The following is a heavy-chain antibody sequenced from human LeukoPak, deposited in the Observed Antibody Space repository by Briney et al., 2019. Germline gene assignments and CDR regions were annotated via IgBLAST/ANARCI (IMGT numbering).Heavy chain of an antibody. Sequence: GGSLRLSCVGSGFIFSSYDMGWVRQAPGKGLEWVSSISRAGDRTYYEDSVKGRFTLSRDNSRNTMYLQMNSPRAEDTAVYYCARGESFAFDVWGQGTVVTVSS. J-gene: IGHJ3*01. CDR3: ARGESFAFDV. V-gene: IGHV3-23*01. CDR1: GFIFSSYD. CDR2: ISRAGDRT.